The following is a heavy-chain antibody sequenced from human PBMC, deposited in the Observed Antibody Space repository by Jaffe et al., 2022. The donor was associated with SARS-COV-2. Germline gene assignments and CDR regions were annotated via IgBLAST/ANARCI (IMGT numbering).Heavy chain of an antibody. J-gene: IGHJ1*01. Sequence: QITLKESGPTLVKPTQTLTLTCTFSGFSLSTTGVGVDWIRQPPGKALEWLALIYWDDAKRYSPSLKSRLTITKDTSKNQVVLTMTNMDPVDSATYYCAHFHRGGISSEHLQHWGPGTLVTISS. CDR3: AHFHRGGISSEHLQH. V-gene: IGHV2-5*02. CDR1: GFSLSTTGVG. CDR2: IYWDDAK. D-gene: IGHD6-13*01.